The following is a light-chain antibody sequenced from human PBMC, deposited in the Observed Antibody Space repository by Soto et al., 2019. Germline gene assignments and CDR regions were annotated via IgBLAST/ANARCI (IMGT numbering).Light chain of an antibody. CDR3: QSYDSSLSVV. CDR1: SSNIGAGYD. Sequence: QSVLTQPPSVSRAPGQRVTISCTGSSSNIGAGYDVHWYQQLPGTAPKLLIYGNSNRPSGVPDRFSGSKSGTSASLAITGLQAEDESDYYCQSYDSSLSVVFGGGTKVTFL. CDR2: GNS. J-gene: IGLJ2*01. V-gene: IGLV1-40*01.